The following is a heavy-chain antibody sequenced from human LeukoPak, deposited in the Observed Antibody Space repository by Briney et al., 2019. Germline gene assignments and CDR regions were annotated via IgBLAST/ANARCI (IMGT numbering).Heavy chain of an antibody. CDR1: GGTFSSYA. V-gene: IGHV1-69*05. CDR3: ARSIRWLRLDLNWFDP. Sequence: SVKVSCKASGGTFSSYAISWVRQAPGQGLEWMGGIIPIFGTANYAQKFQGRVTITTDESTSTAYMELSSLRSEDTAVYYCARSIRWLRLDLNWFDPWGQGTLVTVSS. D-gene: IGHD5-12*01. CDR2: IIPIFGTA. J-gene: IGHJ5*02.